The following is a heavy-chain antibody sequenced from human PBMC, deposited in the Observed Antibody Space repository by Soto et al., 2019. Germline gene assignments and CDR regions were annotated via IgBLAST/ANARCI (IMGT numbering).Heavy chain of an antibody. V-gene: IGHV3-30-3*01. CDR2: ISYDGSNK. D-gene: IGHD3-22*01. J-gene: IGHJ2*01. CDR1: GFTFSSYA. CDR3: ARGTHYYDSSGYYSDWYFDL. Sequence: QVQLVESRGGVVQPGRSLRLSCAASGFTFSSYAMHWVRQAPGKGLEWVAVISYDGSNKYYADSVKGRFTISRDNSKNTLYLQMNSLRAEDTAVYYCARGTHYYDSSGYYSDWYFDLWGRGTLVTVSS.